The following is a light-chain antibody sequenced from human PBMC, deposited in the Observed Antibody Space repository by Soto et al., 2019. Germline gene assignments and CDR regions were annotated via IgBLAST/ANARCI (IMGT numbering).Light chain of an antibody. V-gene: IGKV1-12*01. CDR3: QQAQSFPIT. CDR2: AAS. J-gene: IGKJ5*01. CDR1: QSITKY. Sequence: DIQMTQSPSSVSASVGDRVTITCRASQSITKYLVWYQQRPGEAPRVLISAASNLQNGVPSRFSGSGSGADFTLTINSLQPADSQTYFCQQAQSFPITCGQGTRLEIK.